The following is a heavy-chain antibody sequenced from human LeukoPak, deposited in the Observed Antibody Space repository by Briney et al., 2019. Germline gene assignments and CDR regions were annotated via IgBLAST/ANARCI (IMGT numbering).Heavy chain of an antibody. CDR2: ISYDGSNK. Sequence: GGSLRLSCAASGFTFSSYAMHWVRQAPGKGLEWVAVISYDGSNKYYADSVKGRFTISRDNSKNTLYLQMNSLRAEDTAVYYCARETLAAAGAALDYWGQGTLVTVSS. D-gene: IGHD6-13*01. V-gene: IGHV3-30-3*01. J-gene: IGHJ4*02. CDR1: GFTFSSYA. CDR3: ARETLAAAGAALDY.